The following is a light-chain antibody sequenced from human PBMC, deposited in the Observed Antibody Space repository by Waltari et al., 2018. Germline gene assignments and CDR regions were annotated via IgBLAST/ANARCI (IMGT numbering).Light chain of an antibody. Sequence: DIVMTQSPDSLAVSLGERATINCKSSQSVLYSSKNKNYLAWYQQKPGQPPKLVIYWASTREAGVPDRFSGSGSGTDFTLTISSLQAEDVAVYYCQQYYSTPFTFGPGTKVDIK. V-gene: IGKV4-1*01. J-gene: IGKJ3*01. CDR1: QSVLYSSKNKNY. CDR3: QQYYSTPFT. CDR2: WAS.